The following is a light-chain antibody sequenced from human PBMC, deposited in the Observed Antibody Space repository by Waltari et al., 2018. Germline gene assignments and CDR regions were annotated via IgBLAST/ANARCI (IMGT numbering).Light chain of an antibody. J-gene: IGLJ2*01. CDR3: QAWDRTTVV. Sequence: VSVSPGQTASITCSGDKLGDKYAYWYQQKPGQSPVLVIYQHNKRPSGIPERFSGSNSGNTATLTISGTQAMDEADYYCQAWDRTTVVFGGGTKLTVL. CDR1: KLGDKY. V-gene: IGLV3-1*01. CDR2: QHN.